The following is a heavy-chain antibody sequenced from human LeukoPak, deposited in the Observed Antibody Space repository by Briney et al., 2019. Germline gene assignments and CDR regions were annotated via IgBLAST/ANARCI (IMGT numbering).Heavy chain of an antibody. Sequence: SETLSLTCAFYGGSFSGYYWSWIRQPPGKGLEWIGEINHSGGTKYDPSLKSRVTISLDTSKNQFSLKLSSVTAADTAVYYCARGGLKWELLPARARKSYYFDYWGQGTLVTVSS. CDR2: INHSGGT. J-gene: IGHJ4*02. D-gene: IGHD1-26*01. CDR3: ARGGLKWELLPARARKSYYFDY. V-gene: IGHV4-34*01. CDR1: GGSFSGYY.